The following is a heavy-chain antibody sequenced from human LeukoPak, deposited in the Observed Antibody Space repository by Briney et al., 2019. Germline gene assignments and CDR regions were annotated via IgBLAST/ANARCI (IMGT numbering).Heavy chain of an antibody. J-gene: IGHJ4*02. CDR2: INWNGGTT. V-gene: IGHV3-20*04. Sequence: PGGSLRLSCAASGFTDYGMSWVRQAPGKGLEWVSGINWNGGTTTYADSVKGRFTISRDNAKNSLYLQVNSPRAEDTAAYYCAKDGNWARFENWGQGTLVTVSS. CDR3: AKDGNWARFEN. CDR1: GFTDYG. D-gene: IGHD7-27*01.